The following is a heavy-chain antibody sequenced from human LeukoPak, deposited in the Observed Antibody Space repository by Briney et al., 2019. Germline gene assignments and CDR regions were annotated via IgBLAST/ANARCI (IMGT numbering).Heavy chain of an antibody. V-gene: IGHV4-59*01. Sequence: PSETLSLTCTVSGGSISSYYWSWIRQPPGKGLEWIGYIYYSGSTNYNPSLKRRVTISVDTSKNQFSLKLSSATAADTAVYYCARVETGVGPDYWGQGTLVTVSS. CDR2: IYYSGST. CDR3: ARVETGVGPDY. CDR1: GGSISSYY. D-gene: IGHD1-26*01. J-gene: IGHJ4*02.